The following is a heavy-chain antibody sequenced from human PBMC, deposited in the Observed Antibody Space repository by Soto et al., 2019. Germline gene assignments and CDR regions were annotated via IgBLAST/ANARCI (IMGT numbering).Heavy chain of an antibody. CDR3: ARVLKQQLVGGDY. D-gene: IGHD6-13*01. Sequence: GGSLRLSCAASGFTFSSYAMHWVRQAPGKGLEWVAVISYDGSNKYYADSVKGQFTISRDNSKNTLYLQMNSLRAEDTAVYYCARVLKQQLVGGDYWGQGTLVTVSS. V-gene: IGHV3-30-3*01. CDR2: ISYDGSNK. CDR1: GFTFSSYA. J-gene: IGHJ4*02.